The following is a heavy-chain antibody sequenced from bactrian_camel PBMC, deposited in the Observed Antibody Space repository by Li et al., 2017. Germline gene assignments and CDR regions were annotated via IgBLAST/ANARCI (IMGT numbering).Heavy chain of an antibody. V-gene: IGHV3S54*01. D-gene: IGHD6*01. CDR2: LATVSGAT. CDR3: GAWTDDSWYESLDSGY. Sequence: HVQLVESGGGSVQSGGSLRLSCAVSGYGAHCLAWFRQAPGKEREGVALLATVSGATDYVDSEKGRSTLTRDNIENTMYLQMNNLKPEDTAMYYCGAWTDDSWYESLDSGYWGQGTQVTV. J-gene: IGHJ4*01. CDR1: GYGAHC.